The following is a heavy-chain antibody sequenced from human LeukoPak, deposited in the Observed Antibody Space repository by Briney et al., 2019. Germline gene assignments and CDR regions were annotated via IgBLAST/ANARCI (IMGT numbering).Heavy chain of an antibody. V-gene: IGHV1-46*02. D-gene: IGHD6-19*01. CDR1: GHTFNNYY. Sequence: GASVKVSCKASGHTFNNYYMYWVRQAPGQGLEWMGMINPSGGGTSYAQKFQGRVTMTRDTSTRTVYMEVSSLKPEDTAVYYCARQGAYSSAIGMGYWGQGTLVTVSS. J-gene: IGHJ4*02. CDR3: ARQGAYSSAIGMGY. CDR2: INPSGGGT.